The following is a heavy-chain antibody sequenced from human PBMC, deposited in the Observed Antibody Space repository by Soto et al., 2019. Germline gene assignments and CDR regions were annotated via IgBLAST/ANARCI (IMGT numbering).Heavy chain of an antibody. D-gene: IGHD2-15*01. CDR1: GFTFSSYN. CDR3: ARGVGYCSGGSCYLDS. J-gene: IGHJ4*02. Sequence: EVQLVESGGGLVQPGGSLRLSCAASGFTFSSYNMNWVRQAPGKGLEWVSYISSSSTTIHYGDSVKRRFTISRDNAKNSLYLQMNSLRAEDTAVYYCARGVGYCSGGSCYLDSWGQGTLVTVSS. CDR2: ISSSSTTI. V-gene: IGHV3-48*01.